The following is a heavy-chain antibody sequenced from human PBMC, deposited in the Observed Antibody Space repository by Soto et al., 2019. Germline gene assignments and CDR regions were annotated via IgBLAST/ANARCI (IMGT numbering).Heavy chain of an antibody. V-gene: IGHV4-34*01. CDR2: INHSGST. D-gene: IGHD3-22*01. J-gene: IGHJ4*02. CDR3: AAQDYYDSSGYYYSDY. Sequence: KPSETLSLTCAVYGGSFSGYYWSWIRQPPGKGLEWIGEINHSGSTNYNPSLKSRVTISVDTSKNQFSLKLSSVTAADTAVYYCAAQDYYDSSGYYYSDYWGQGTLVTVLL. CDR1: GGSFSGYY.